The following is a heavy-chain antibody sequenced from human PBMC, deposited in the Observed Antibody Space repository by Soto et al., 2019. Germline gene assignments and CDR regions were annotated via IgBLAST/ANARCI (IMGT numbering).Heavy chain of an antibody. J-gene: IGHJ4*02. CDR1: GFTFSDYY. V-gene: IGHV3-11*01. D-gene: IGHD2-15*01. Sequence: GGSLRLSCAASGFTFSDYYMSWIRQAPGKGLEWLSYISGSDDTIYYADSVKGRLTVSRDNAKKSLYLQMNSLRAEDTAVYYCARIKYCTAGNCVGPLDYWGQGALVTVSS. CDR3: ARIKYCTAGNCVGPLDY. CDR2: ISGSDDTI.